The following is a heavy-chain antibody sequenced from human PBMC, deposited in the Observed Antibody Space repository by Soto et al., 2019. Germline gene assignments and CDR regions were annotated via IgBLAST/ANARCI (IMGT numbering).Heavy chain of an antibody. CDR3: AHTTAETDYDVCSGYFWNY. CDR2: IYLDDYR. CDR1: GFSLSTSGVG. D-gene: IGHD3-3*01. J-gene: IGHJ4*02. Sequence: SGPTLVKPTQTLTLTCTFSGFSLSTSGVGVGWIRQPPGKALEWLALIYLDDYRHYSPSLKSRLTIPKATSKNQLVLTLTHMDPVDTATYYCAHTTAETDYDVCSGYFWNYWGQGTLVTVSS. V-gene: IGHV2-5*02.